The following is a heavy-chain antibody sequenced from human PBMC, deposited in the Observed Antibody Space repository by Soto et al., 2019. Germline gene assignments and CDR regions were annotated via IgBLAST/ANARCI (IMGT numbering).Heavy chain of an antibody. D-gene: IGHD5-18*01. CDR3: ARGYRIVDY. V-gene: IGHV4-30-2*01. Sequence: PSETLSLTCAVSGGSISSGGYSWSWIRQPPGTGLEWIGYIYHSGSTYYNPSLKSRVTISVDRSKNQFSLKLSSVTAADTAVYYCARGYRIVDYWGQGTLVTVSS. CDR1: GGSISSGGYS. J-gene: IGHJ4*02. CDR2: IYHSGST.